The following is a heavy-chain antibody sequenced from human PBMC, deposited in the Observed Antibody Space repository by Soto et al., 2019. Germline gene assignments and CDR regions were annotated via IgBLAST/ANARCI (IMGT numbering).Heavy chain of an antibody. D-gene: IGHD6-19*01. CDR1: GLTFSGSV. J-gene: IGHJ4*02. V-gene: IGHV3-73*01. CDR3: SRLSISDEGRTGEDDRGLYSSGWYGY. Sequence: GGSLRLSCAASGLTFSGSVMHWVRQASGKGLEWVGRIRSKVNSYATAYAASVKGRFTISRDDSKNTAYLQMNSLKTEDTAVYYCSRLSISDEGRTGEDDRGLYSSGWYGYWGQGALVTVSS. CDR2: IRSKVNSYAT.